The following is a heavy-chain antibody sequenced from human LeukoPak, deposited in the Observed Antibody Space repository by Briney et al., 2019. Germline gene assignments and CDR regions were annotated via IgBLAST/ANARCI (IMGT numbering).Heavy chain of an antibody. V-gene: IGHV1-8*01. J-gene: IGHJ4*02. CDR1: GYTFTSYD. D-gene: IGHD5-18*01. CDR3: ARAGTWIQLWRYYYFDY. CDR2: MNPNSGNT. Sequence: GASVKVSCKASGYTFTSYDINWVRQATGQGLEWMGWMNPNSGNTGYAQKFQGRATMTRNTSISTAYMELSSLRSEDTAVYYCARAGTWIQLWRYYYFDYWGQGTLVTVSS.